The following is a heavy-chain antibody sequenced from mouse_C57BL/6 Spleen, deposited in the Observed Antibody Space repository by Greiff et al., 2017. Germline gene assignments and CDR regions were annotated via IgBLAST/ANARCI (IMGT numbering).Heavy chain of an antibody. D-gene: IGHD1-1*01. CDR1: GFSLTSYG. CDR2: IWSDGST. Sequence: VQLVESGPGLVAPSQSLSITCTVSGFSLTSYGVHWVRQPPGKGLEWLVVIWSDGSTTYNSALKSRLSISKDNSKSQVFLKMNSLQTDDTAMYYCARHDYYGSSGYYAMDYWGQGTSVTVSS. V-gene: IGHV2-6-1*01. J-gene: IGHJ4*01. CDR3: ARHDYYGSSGYYAMDY.